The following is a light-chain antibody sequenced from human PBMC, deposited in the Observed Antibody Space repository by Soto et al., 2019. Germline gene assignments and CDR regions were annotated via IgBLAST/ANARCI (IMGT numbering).Light chain of an antibody. Sequence: QSVLTQPASVSGSPGQSITISCTGTSSDVGVYNYVSWYQQHPGKAPKLMIYEVSNRPSGVSNRFSGSKSGNTASLTISGLQAEDEADYYCSSYRGRSPCVFGTGTKVTVL. CDR2: EVS. CDR1: SSDVGVYNY. J-gene: IGLJ1*01. V-gene: IGLV2-14*01. CDR3: SSYRGRSPCV.